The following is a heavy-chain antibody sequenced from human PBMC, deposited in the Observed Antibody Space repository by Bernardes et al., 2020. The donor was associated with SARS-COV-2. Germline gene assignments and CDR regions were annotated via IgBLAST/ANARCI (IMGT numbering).Heavy chain of an antibody. CDR2: MNPKNGAT. Sequence: ASVKVSCKASGYTFNNYDINWVRQAPGQGLEWMGWMNPKNGATNYAQKFQGRVTMTRDTSISTVFLEVTRLTSDDAAVYYCARHFGLVKSVFYFYGVDVWGQGTTVTVSS. J-gene: IGHJ6*02. V-gene: IGHV1-2*02. D-gene: IGHD3-9*01. CDR1: GYTFNNYD. CDR3: ARHFGLVKSVFYFYGVDV.